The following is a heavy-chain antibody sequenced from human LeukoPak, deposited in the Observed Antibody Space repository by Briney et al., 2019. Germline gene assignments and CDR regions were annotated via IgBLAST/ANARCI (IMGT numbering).Heavy chain of an antibody. CDR3: ARRYDSSRSPLND. CDR2: INHSGST. CDR1: GGSFSGYY. D-gene: IGHD3-10*01. J-gene: IGHJ4*02. Sequence: SETLSLTCAVYGGSFSGYYWSWIRPPPGKGLEWIGEINHSGSTNYNPSLKSRVTISVDTSKNQFSLKVTSLTAADTAVYYCARRYDSSRSPLNDWGRGNLITVSS. V-gene: IGHV4-34*01.